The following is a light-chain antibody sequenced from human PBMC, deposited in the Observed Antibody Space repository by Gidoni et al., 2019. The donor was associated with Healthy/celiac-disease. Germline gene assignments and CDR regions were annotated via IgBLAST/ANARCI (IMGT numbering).Light chain of an antibody. CDR3: QQRSNWPIT. J-gene: IGKJ5*01. CDR2: DAS. CDR1: QSVSSC. Sequence: DIVLTQSPATLSLSPGERAPLSCRASQSVSSCLDWYQQKPGQAPRLLIYDASTRATGIPARFSGSGSGTDFTLTISSLEPEEFAVYYCQQRSNWPITFGQGTRLEIK. V-gene: IGKV3-11*01.